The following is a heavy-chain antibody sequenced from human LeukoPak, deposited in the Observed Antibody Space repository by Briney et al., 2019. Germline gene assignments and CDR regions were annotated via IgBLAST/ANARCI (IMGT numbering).Heavy chain of an antibody. Sequence: SPSETLSLTCTVSGGSISSSTYYWGWIRQPSGKGLEWIGSIFYSGSTYYNPSLKSRVTISVDTSKNQFSLKLSSVTAADTAVYYCTRGSDWYKLAYWGQGILVTVSS. CDR1: GGSISSSTYY. V-gene: IGHV4-39*01. D-gene: IGHD6-19*01. J-gene: IGHJ4*02. CDR3: TRGSDWYKLAY. CDR2: IFYSGST.